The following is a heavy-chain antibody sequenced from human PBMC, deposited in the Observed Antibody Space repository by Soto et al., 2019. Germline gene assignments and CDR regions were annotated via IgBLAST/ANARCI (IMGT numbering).Heavy chain of an antibody. CDR1: GFTFDDYG. CDR2: ISWNSGSV. Sequence: EVQLVESGGGLVQPGRSLRLSCAASGFTFDDYGMHWVRQAPGKGLEWVSGISWNSGSVGYADSVKGRFIISRDNGKKSLYLQMNNLRPEDTALYYCATTLDSSNGWSNLPPAHWDPGTLVTVAS. V-gene: IGHV3-9*01. J-gene: IGHJ4*02. CDR3: ATTLDSSNGWSNLPPAH. D-gene: IGHD6-19*01.